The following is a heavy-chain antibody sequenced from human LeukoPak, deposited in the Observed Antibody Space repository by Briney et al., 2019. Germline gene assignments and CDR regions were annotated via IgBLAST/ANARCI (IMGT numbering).Heavy chain of an antibody. D-gene: IGHD1-14*01. V-gene: IGHV4-39*01. CDR1: GGSISSSSYY. CDR3: ARHVTLTNPFDY. CDR2: IDYSGST. J-gene: IGHJ4*02. Sequence: SETLSLTCTVSGGSISSSSYYWAWIRQSPGKGLEWIGSIDYSGSTSYNPSLKARVTISVDTSKNQFSLKLSSVTAADTAIYYCARHVTLTNPFDYWGQGTLVTVSS.